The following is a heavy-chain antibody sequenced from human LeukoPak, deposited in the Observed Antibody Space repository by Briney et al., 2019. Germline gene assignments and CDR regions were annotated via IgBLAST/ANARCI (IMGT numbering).Heavy chain of an antibody. J-gene: IGHJ6*02. Sequence: GGSLRLSCSASGFPFSSYAMHWVRQAPGKGLEYVSAISDSGSSTYYADSVKGRFTISRDNSKNTLYLQMSSLRAEDTAVYYCARLEPDYDILTGYPRNGAGYYYYGMDVWGQGTTVTVSS. CDR1: GFPFSSYA. D-gene: IGHD3-9*01. V-gene: IGHV3-64D*09. CDR3: ARLEPDYDILTGYPRNGAGYYYYGMDV. CDR2: ISDSGSST.